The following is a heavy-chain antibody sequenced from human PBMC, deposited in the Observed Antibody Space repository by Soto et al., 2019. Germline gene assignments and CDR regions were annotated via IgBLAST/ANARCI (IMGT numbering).Heavy chain of an antibody. CDR2: VSATAGTT. CDR3: AKDRLTGGFDY. J-gene: IGHJ4*02. D-gene: IGHD3-16*01. Sequence: DVQLVDSGGGLVQPGGSLRLSCAASGFTFSNYAMSWVRQAPGKGLEWVSLVSATAGTTYYTDSVKGRFTISRDNSRNTVYPQLNRLTADDTAVYYCAKDRLTGGFDYWGQGTLVTVSS. CDR1: GFTFSNYA. V-gene: IGHV3-23*04.